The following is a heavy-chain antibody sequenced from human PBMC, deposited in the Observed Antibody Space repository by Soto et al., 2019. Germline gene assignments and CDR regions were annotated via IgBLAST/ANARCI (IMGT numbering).Heavy chain of an antibody. J-gene: IGHJ4*02. CDR1: GYTFTSYG. CDR3: ARNDNSGLDY. Sequence: ASVKVSCKASGYTFTSYGISWVRQAPGQGLEWMGMINPSGGSTSYAQKFQGRVTMTRATSTTTVYMELSSLRSEDTAVYYCARNDNSGLDYWGQGTLVTVSS. CDR2: INPSGGST. V-gene: IGHV1-46*01. D-gene: IGHD3-22*01.